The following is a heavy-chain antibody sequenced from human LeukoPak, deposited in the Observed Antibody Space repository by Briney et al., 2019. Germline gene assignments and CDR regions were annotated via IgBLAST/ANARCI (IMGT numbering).Heavy chain of an antibody. D-gene: IGHD3-3*01. V-gene: IGHV3-23*01. CDR3: AKAFWSGYSNMIDY. CDR2: ISGSGGST. J-gene: IGHJ4*02. CDR1: GGSISSYY. Sequence: ETLSLTCTVSGGSISSYYWSWVRQAPGKGLEWVSAISGSGGSTYYADSVKGRFTISRDNSKNTLYLQMNSLRAEDTAVYYCAKAFWSGYSNMIDYWGQGTLVTVSS.